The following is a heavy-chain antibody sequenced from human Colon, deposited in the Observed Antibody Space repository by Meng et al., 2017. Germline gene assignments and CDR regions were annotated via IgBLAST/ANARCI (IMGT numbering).Heavy chain of an antibody. V-gene: IGHV3-11*01. CDR2: ISSSGKII. Sequence: QVRVVESGGGLVKPGGSLRLACAASGFTFRDYYMTWIRQAPGKGLEWVSHISSSGKIIDYADSVKGRFTISRDNANNSLYLQMDSLTADDTAVYYCARDHGTGLDHWGQGALVTVSS. CDR1: GFTFRDYY. J-gene: IGHJ4*02. D-gene: IGHD1-14*01. CDR3: ARDHGTGLDH.